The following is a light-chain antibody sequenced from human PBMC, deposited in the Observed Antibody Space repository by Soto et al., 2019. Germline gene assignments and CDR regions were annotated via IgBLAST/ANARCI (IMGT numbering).Light chain of an antibody. J-gene: IGKJ4*01. CDR1: QSVISY. Sequence: IVLAQSPATLSLSPGERATLSCRASQSVISYLAWYQQKPGQAPRLLIYDASNRASGIPARFSGSGSGTDFNLTISSLEPEAFAIYYCQQRSNWPLTFGGGTKVEIK. CDR2: DAS. V-gene: IGKV3-11*01. CDR3: QQRSNWPLT.